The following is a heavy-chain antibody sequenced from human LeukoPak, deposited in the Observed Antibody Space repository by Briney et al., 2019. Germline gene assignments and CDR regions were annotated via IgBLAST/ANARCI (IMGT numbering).Heavy chain of an antibody. Sequence: GGSLRLSCAASGFTFSNAWMSWVRQAPGKGLEWVGRIKSKTDGGTTDYAAPVKGRFTISRDDSKNTLYLQMNSLKTEDTAVYYCTTDGLVKSYDYVWGSYREDWFDPWGQGTLVTVSS. D-gene: IGHD3-16*02. CDR3: TTDGLVKSYDYVWGSYREDWFDP. J-gene: IGHJ5*02. V-gene: IGHV3-15*01. CDR1: GFTFSNAW. CDR2: IKSKTDGGTT.